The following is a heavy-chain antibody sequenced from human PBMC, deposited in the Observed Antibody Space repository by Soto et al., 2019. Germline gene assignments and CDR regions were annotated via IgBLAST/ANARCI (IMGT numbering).Heavy chain of an antibody. V-gene: IGHV3-30*04. D-gene: IGHD3-22*01. CDR1: GFAFSNSA. CDR2: ISYHGRNA. J-gene: IGHJ5*01. Sequence: QAQLVESGGGVVQPGRSLRLSCVTSGFAFSNSAMHWVRQAPGKGLEWLTAISYHGRNAFYADSVKGRFTTSRDNSKNTLYLQINSLRTEDTAVYYCVKDGSYDSSAQNWFDSWGQGTLVTVSS. CDR3: VKDGSYDSSAQNWFDS.